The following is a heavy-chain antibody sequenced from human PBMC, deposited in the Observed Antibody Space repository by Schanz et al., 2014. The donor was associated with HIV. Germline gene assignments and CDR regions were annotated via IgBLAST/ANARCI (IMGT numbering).Heavy chain of an antibody. J-gene: IGHJ6*02. D-gene: IGHD3-16*01. Sequence: EVQMVESGGGLVQPGGSLRLSCAASGFSLNRYSVNWVRQTPGKGLEWISYISSSGSTRHYADSMKGRFTISRDNAKNSLFLQMESLRAEDTAVYYCARDGGEVWGQGTTVTVSS. CDR3: ARDGGEV. CDR2: ISSSGSTR. V-gene: IGHV3-48*04. CDR1: GFSLNRYS.